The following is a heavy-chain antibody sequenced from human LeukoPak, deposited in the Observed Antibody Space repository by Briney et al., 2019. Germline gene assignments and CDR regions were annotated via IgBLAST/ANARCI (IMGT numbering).Heavy chain of an antibody. J-gene: IGHJ6*02. CDR1: GFTFSSYS. Sequence: GGSLRLSCAASGFTFSSYSMNWVRQAPGKGLEWVSYISSSTSTIYYADSVKGRFTISRDNAKNSLYLQMNSLRDEDTAVYYCARDRVLYCSSTSCLYSRDYYYGMDVWGQGTTVTVSS. CDR3: ARDRVLYCSSTSCLYSRDYYYGMDV. D-gene: IGHD2-2*01. CDR2: ISSSTSTI. V-gene: IGHV3-48*02.